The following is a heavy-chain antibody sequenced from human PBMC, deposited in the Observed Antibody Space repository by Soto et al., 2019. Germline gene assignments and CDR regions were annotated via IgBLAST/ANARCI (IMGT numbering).Heavy chain of an antibody. CDR2: INHSGST. CDR3: ARVSSGWEYYYYYHGMDV. Sequence: PSGTLSLTCAVYVGSFSCYYWSWMRQPPGKGLEWIGEINHSGSTNYNPSLKSRVTISVDTSKNQFSLKLSSVTAADTAVYYCARVSSGWEYYYYYHGMDVWGQGTTVTVSS. D-gene: IGHD6-19*01. J-gene: IGHJ6*02. V-gene: IGHV4-34*01. CDR1: VGSFSCYY.